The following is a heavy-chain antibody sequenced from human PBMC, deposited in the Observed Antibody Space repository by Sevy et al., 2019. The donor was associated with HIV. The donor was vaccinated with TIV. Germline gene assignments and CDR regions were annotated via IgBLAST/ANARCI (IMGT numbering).Heavy chain of an antibody. J-gene: IGHJ3*02. CDR2: ISSSSSYI. CDR3: ARGLGYCSGGSCYDKGAFDI. D-gene: IGHD2-15*01. CDR1: GFTFSSYS. V-gene: IGHV3-21*01. Sequence: GGSLRLSCAASGFTFSSYSINWVRQAPGKGLEWVSSISSSSSYIYYADSVKGRFTISRDNAKNSLYLQMNSLRAEDTAVYYCARGLGYCSGGSCYDKGAFDIWGQGTMVTVSS.